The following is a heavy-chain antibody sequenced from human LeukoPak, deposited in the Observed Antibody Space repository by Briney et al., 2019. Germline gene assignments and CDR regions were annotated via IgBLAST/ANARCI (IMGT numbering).Heavy chain of an antibody. CDR3: ARGLYYYDSSGYLFDP. Sequence: SETLSLTCAVYGGSFSGYYWSWIRQPPGKGLEWIGYIYYSGSTNYNPSLKSRVTISVDTSKNQFSLKLSSVTAADTAVYYCARGLYYYDSSGYLFDPWGQGTLVTVSS. D-gene: IGHD3-22*01. CDR2: IYYSGST. V-gene: IGHV4-59*01. J-gene: IGHJ5*02. CDR1: GGSFSGYY.